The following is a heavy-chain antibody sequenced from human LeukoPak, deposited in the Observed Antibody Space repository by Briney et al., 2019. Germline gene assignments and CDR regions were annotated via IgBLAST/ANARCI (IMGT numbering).Heavy chain of an antibody. CDR2: IKQDGSEK. V-gene: IGHV3-7*01. CDR3: ARDTSAWRYGMDV. CDR1: GFTFSSHW. J-gene: IGHJ6*02. Sequence: QPGGSLRLSCEASGFTFSSHWMSWVRQAPGKGLEWVAIIKQDGSEKDYVDSVTGRFTISRDNAKNSLYLQMNSLRDEDTAVYYCARDTSAWRYGMDVWAKGPRSPSP. D-gene: IGHD6-19*01.